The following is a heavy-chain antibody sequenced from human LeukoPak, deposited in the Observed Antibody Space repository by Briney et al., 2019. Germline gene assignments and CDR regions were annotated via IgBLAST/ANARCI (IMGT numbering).Heavy chain of an antibody. CDR1: GFSVSNNY. V-gene: IGHV3-66*01. D-gene: IGHD4-23*01. CDR3: ARDGGNLRSKVGMDV. J-gene: IGHJ6*02. Sequence: TGGSLRLSCAASGFSVSNNYMSWVRQAPGKGLEWVSVIYGADNTYYADSVRGRFTVSRDNSKNTVYLQMNSLRAEDTAVYYCARDGGNLRSKVGMDVWGQGTTVTVSS. CDR2: IYGADNT.